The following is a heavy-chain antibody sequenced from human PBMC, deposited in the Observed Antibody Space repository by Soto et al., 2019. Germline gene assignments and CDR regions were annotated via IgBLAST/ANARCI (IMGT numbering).Heavy chain of an antibody. Sequence: GASVKVSCSAYGNTFTNFGVTRVRQAPGQGLEWMGWISAYTDDPNYAQKFQGRVTMTIDTSTSTAYLDLRSLTSDDTAVYYCARVIPGAEAWFDPWGQGTLVTAPQ. CDR2: ISAYTDDP. D-gene: IGHD2-2*01. J-gene: IGHJ5*02. CDR1: GNTFTNFG. CDR3: ARVIPGAEAWFDP. V-gene: IGHV1-18*01.